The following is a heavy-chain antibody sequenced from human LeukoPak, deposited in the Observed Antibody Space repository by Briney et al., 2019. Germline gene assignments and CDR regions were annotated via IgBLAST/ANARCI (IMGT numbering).Heavy chain of an antibody. CDR2: INHSGST. D-gene: IGHD5-24*01. V-gene: IGHV4-34*01. Sequence: PSETLSLTCAVYGGSFSGYYWSWIRQPPGKGLEWIGEINHSGSTNYNPSLKSRVTISVDTSKNQFSLKLSSVTAADTAVYYCARHALERWLQPYFDYWGQGTLVTVSS. CDR3: ARHALERWLQPYFDY. J-gene: IGHJ4*02. CDR1: GGSFSGYY.